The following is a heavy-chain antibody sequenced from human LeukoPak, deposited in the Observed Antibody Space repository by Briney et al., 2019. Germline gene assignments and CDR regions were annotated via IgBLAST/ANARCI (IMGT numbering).Heavy chain of an antibody. J-gene: IGHJ5*02. D-gene: IGHD3-10*01. CDR1: GGSISSYY. V-gene: IGHV4-59*12. CDR2: IYYSGST. Sequence: PSETLSLTCTVSGGSISSYYWSWIRQPPGKGLEWIGYIYYSGSTNYNPSLKSRVTISVDTSKNQVSLKVSSVTAADTAVYYCARESLVRGATNWFDPWGQGTLVTVSS. CDR3: ARESLVRGATNWFDP.